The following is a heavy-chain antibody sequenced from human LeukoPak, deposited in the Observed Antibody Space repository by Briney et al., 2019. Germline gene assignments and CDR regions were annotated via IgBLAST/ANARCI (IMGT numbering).Heavy chain of an antibody. CDR1: GGSIRSINW. D-gene: IGHD6-19*01. J-gene: IGHJ6*04. V-gene: IGHV4-4*02. Sequence: SGTVSLTCAVSGGSIRSINWWSWVRQPPGKGLEWVGEIYHSGSTNYNPSLKSRGTISVDKTKNQFFLKLSSVTAADTAVYYCASSSSGRPNYYYYYDMDDWGKGTLVTVSS. CDR3: ASSSSGRPNYYYYYDMDD. CDR2: IYHSGST.